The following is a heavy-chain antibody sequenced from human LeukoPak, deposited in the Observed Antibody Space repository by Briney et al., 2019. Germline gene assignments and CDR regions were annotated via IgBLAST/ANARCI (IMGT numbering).Heavy chain of an antibody. J-gene: IGHJ4*02. CDR1: GYSISSGYY. D-gene: IGHD1-26*01. CDR3: ARGRSEWEDFDY. V-gene: IGHV4-38-2*02. CDR2: IYYSGST. Sequence: SETLSLTCTVSGYSISSGYYWGWIRQPPGKGLEWIGSIYYSGSTYYNPSLKSRVTISVDTSKNQFSLKLSSVTAADTAVYYCARGRSEWEDFDYWGQGTLVTVSS.